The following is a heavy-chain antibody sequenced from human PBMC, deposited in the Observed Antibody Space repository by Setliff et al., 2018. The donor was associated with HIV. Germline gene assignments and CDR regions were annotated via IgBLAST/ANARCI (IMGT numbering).Heavy chain of an antibody. CDR3: ARPHSGRGGGAWFDP. CDR1: GGSITSGNYY. Sequence: SETLSLTCRVYGGSITSGNYYWGWIRQAPGKGLEWIASMIYGGDTWYNPPLKSRATIYVDTANNEISLRLSSVTAEDTAVYRCARPHSGRGGGAWFDPWGQGIQVTVSS. J-gene: IGHJ5*02. CDR2: MIYGGDT. D-gene: IGHD6-19*01. V-gene: IGHV4-39*01.